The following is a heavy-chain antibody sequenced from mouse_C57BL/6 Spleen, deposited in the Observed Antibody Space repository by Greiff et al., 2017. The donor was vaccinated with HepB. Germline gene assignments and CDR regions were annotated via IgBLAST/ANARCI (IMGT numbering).Heavy chain of an antibody. V-gene: IGHV1-52*01. CDR3: ARFLYYYGSSPTEYFDV. D-gene: IGHD1-1*01. J-gene: IGHJ1*03. CDR2: IDPSDSET. Sequence: QVQLQQPGAELVRPGSSVKLSCKASGYTFTSYWMHWVKQRPIQGLEWIGNIDPSDSETHYNQKFKDKATLTVDKSSSTAYTQLSSLTSEDSAVYYCARFLYYYGSSPTEYFDVWGTGTTVTVSS. CDR1: GYTFTSYW.